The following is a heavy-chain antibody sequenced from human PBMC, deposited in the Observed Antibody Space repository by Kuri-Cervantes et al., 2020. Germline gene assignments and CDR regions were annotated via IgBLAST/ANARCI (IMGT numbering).Heavy chain of an antibody. V-gene: IGHV5-51*01. CDR3: ARVSPGYCSGGSCRGAWFDP. Sequence: GGSLRLSCKGSGYNFNGYWIGWVRQMPGKGLEWMGIIYPGDSNTRYSPSLQGQVTISADKSITTAYLQWSSLKASDTAMYYCARVSPGYCSGGSCRGAWFDPWGQGTLVTVSS. J-gene: IGHJ5*02. CDR2: IYPGDSNT. CDR1: GYNFNGYW. D-gene: IGHD2-15*01.